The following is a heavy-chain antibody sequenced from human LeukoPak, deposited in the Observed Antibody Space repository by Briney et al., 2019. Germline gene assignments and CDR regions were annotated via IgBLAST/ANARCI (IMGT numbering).Heavy chain of an antibody. D-gene: IGHD1-14*01. V-gene: IGHV3-48*01. CDR3: ARSPEGYYYYYMDV. CDR1: GFTFSSHN. J-gene: IGHJ6*03. Sequence: GGSLRLSCAASGFTFSSHNMNWVRQAPGKGLEWVSYISSSSSTIYYADSVKGRFTISRDNAKNSLYLQMNSLRAEDTAVYYCARSPEGYYYYYMDVWGKGTTVTVSS. CDR2: ISSSSSTI.